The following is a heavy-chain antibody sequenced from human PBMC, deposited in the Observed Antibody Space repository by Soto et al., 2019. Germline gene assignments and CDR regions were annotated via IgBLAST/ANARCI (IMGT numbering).Heavy chain of an antibody. CDR2: ISFDGSNK. J-gene: IGHJ1*01. CDR3: ARDPSATVVTRGYFQH. CDR1: GFTFSSYA. Sequence: QVQLVESGGGVVQPGRSLRLSCAASGFTFSSYAMHWVRQAPGKGLEWVAVISFDGSNKFYADDVKGRFTISRDKSKNTLYLQMNSLRAEDTAVYYWARDPSATVVTRGYFQHWGQGTLVTVSS. V-gene: IGHV3-30-3*01. D-gene: IGHD4-17*01.